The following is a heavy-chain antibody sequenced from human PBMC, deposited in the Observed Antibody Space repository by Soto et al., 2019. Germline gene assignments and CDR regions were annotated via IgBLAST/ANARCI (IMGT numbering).Heavy chain of an antibody. CDR2: IIPIFGTA. CDR3: ARGVATITRFDY. V-gene: IGHV1-69*13. Sequence: SVKVSCKASGGTFSSYAISWVRQALGQGLEWMGGIIPIFGTANYAQKFQGRVTITSDESTSTAYMELSSLRSEDTAVYYCARGVATITRFDYWGQGTLVTVSS. CDR1: GGTFSSYA. J-gene: IGHJ4*02. D-gene: IGHD5-12*01.